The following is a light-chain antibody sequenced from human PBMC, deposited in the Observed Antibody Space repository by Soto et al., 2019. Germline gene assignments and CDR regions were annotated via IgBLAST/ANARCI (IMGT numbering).Light chain of an antibody. Sequence: DIQLTQSPSFLSASVGDRVTITCRASQDISSHLAWYQQKPGKAHKLLIYAASTLQSGVPSGFGGSGSGTEFTLTITSLQPEDFATYYCQQVKTYPLTFGGGTKVEIK. V-gene: IGKV1-9*01. J-gene: IGKJ4*01. CDR2: AAS. CDR1: QDISSH. CDR3: QQVKTYPLT.